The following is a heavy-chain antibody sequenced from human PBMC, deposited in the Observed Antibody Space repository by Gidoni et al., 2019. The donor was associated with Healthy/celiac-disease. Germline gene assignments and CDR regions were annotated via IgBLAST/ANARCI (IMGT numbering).Heavy chain of an antibody. Sequence: APGKGLEWVAVIWYDGSNKYYADSVKGRFTISRDNSKNTLYLQMNSLRAEDTAVYYCARDDLYGMDVWGQGTTVTVSS. CDR3: ARDDLYGMDV. J-gene: IGHJ6*02. V-gene: IGHV3-33*01. CDR2: IWYDGSNK.